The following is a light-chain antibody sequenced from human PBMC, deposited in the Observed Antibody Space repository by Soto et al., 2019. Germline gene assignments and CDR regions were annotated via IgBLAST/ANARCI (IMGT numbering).Light chain of an antibody. J-gene: IGKJ4*01. CDR1: QSVRSSY. CDR2: GAS. CDR3: QQYGSSPPLT. Sequence: EIVLTQSPGTLSLSPGERATLSCRASQSVRSSYLAWYQQKLGQPPRLLIYGASSRVFGIPDRFSGSGSGTDFTLTISRLEPEDFAMYHCQQYGSSPPLTFGGGTKVEIK. V-gene: IGKV3-20*01.